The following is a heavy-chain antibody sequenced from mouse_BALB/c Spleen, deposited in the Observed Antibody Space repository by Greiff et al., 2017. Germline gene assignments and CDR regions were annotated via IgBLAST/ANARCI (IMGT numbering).Heavy chain of an antibody. CDR1: GYTFTDYE. CDR3: TRYPTDDYGAFDY. Sequence: QVQLQQSGAELVRPGASVTLSCKASGYTFTDYEMHWVKQTPVHGLEWIGAIDPETGGTAYNQKFKGKATLTADKSSSTAYMELRSLTSEDSAVYYCTRYPTDDYGAFDYWGQGTTLTVSS. V-gene: IGHV1-15*01. J-gene: IGHJ2*01. D-gene: IGHD2-4*01. CDR2: IDPETGGT.